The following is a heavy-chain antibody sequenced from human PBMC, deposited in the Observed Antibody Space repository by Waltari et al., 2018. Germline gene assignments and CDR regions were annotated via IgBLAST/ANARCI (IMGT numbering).Heavy chain of an antibody. J-gene: IGHJ4*02. CDR3: ATSHYDFWSGYYMRRKWVY. CDR2: IYHSGST. CDR1: GYSISSGYY. D-gene: IGHD3-3*01. V-gene: IGHV4-38-2*01. Sequence: QVQLQESGPGLVKPSETLSLTCAVSGYSISSGYYWGWIRQPPGKGLEWIGSIYHSGSTYYNPSLKSRVTISVDTSKNQFSLKLSSVTAADTAVYYCATSHYDFWSGYYMRRKWVYWGQGTLVTVSS.